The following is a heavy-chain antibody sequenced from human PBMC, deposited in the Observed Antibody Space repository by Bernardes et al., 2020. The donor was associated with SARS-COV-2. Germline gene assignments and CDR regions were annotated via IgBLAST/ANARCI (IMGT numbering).Heavy chain of an antibody. CDR2: FDPEDGET. J-gene: IGHJ4*02. CDR1: GYTLTELS. D-gene: IGHD2-2*01. CDR3: ATPGPCSSTSCYLFDY. V-gene: IGHV1-24*01. Sequence: ASVKVSCKVSGYTLTELSMHWVRQAPGKGLEWMGGFDPEDGETIYAQKFQGRVTMTEDTSTDTAYMELSSLRSEDTAVYYCATPGPCSSTSCYLFDYWGQGTLVTVSS.